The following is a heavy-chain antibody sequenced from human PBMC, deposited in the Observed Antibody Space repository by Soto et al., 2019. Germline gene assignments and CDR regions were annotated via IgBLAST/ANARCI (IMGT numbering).Heavy chain of an antibody. J-gene: IGHJ3*02. CDR1: SGSISSSNW. CDR3: ARASYCSSTSCYQSGGAFDI. D-gene: IGHD2-2*01. Sequence: SETLSLTCAVSSGSISSSNWWSWVRQPPGKGLEWIGEIYHSGSTNYNPSLKSRVTISVGKSKNQFSLKLSSVTAADTAVYYCARASYCSSTSCYQSGGAFDIWGQGTMVTVSS. V-gene: IGHV4-4*02. CDR2: IYHSGST.